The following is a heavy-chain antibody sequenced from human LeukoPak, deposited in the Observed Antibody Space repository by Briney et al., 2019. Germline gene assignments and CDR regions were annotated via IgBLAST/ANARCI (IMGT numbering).Heavy chain of an antibody. D-gene: IGHD6-19*01. Sequence: ASVKVSCKASGYTFTSYAMHWVRQAPGQRLEWMGWINAGNGNTKYSQKFQGRVTITRDTSASTAYMELSSLRFEDTAVYYCAVGFEWLGLFDYWGQGTLVTVSS. V-gene: IGHV1-3*01. J-gene: IGHJ4*02. CDR3: AVGFEWLGLFDY. CDR2: INAGNGNT. CDR1: GYTFTSYA.